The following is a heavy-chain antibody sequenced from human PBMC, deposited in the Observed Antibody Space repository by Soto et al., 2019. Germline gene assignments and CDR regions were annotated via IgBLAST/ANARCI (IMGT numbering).Heavy chain of an antibody. V-gene: IGHV4-31*03. D-gene: IGHD3-22*01. Sequence: QVQLQESGPGLVKPSQTLSLTCTVSGGSISSGGYYWSWIRQHPGKGLEWIGYIYYSGSTYYNPSLKSRVTISVEASKNQFSLKLSSVPAADTAVYYCAGGGYYDSSGYFGRESFKEFPSFDYWGQGTLVTVSS. CDR2: IYYSGST. J-gene: IGHJ4*02. CDR1: GGSISSGGYY. CDR3: AGGGYYDSSGYFGRESFKEFPSFDY.